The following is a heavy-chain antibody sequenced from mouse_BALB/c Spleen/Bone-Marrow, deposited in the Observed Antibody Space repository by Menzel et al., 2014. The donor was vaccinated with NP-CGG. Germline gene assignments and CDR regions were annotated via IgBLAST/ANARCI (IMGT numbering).Heavy chain of an antibody. J-gene: IGHJ3*01. CDR2: ISNGGGST. Sequence: EVQLVESGGGLVQPGGSLKLSCATSGFTFSDYYMYWVRQTPEKRLEWVAYISNGGGSTYYPDTVKGRFTTSRDNAKNTLYLQMSRLKSEDTAMYYCARPLYDGYYVAYWGQGTLVTVSA. CDR1: GFTFSDYY. CDR3: ARPLYDGYYVAY. V-gene: IGHV5-12*02. D-gene: IGHD2-3*01.